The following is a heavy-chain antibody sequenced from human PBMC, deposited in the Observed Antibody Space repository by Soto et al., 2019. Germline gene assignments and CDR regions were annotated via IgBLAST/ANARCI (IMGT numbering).Heavy chain of an antibody. Sequence: SETLSLTCTVSGGSISSYYWSWIRQPPGKGLEWIGYIYYSDSTNYNPSLKSRVIISVDTSKNQFSLRLSSVTAADTAVYYCTKGTSTTSGPVYWGQGTPVTVSS. J-gene: IGHJ4*02. CDR3: TKGTSTTSGPVY. D-gene: IGHD1-1*01. V-gene: IGHV4-59*01. CDR2: IYYSDST. CDR1: GGSISSYY.